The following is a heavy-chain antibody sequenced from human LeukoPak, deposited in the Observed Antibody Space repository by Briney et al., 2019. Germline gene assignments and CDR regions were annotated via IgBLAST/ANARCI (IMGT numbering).Heavy chain of an antibody. CDR1: GFTFSNYA. CDR2: ISGSGGST. J-gene: IGHJ4*02. CDR3: AKTPSGTLSAPTGYFDY. D-gene: IGHD1-14*01. V-gene: IGHV3-23*01. Sequence: TGGSLRLSCAASGFTFSNYAMSWVRQAPGKGLEWVSAISGSGGSTYYADSVKGRFTISRDNSKNTLYLQMNSLRAEDTAVYYCAKTPSGTLSAPTGYFDYWGQGTLVTVSS.